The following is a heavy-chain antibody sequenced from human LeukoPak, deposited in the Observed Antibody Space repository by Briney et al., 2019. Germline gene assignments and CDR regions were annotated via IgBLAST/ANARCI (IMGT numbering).Heavy chain of an antibody. J-gene: IGHJ5*02. V-gene: IGHV3-21*01. CDR1: GFTFSSYS. D-gene: IGHD3-3*01. CDR3: ARGPKIFGVVIIVGDWFDP. Sequence: GGSLRLSCAASGFTFSSYSMNWVRQAXXXXXXXVSSISSSXXYIYYADSVKGRFTISRDNAKNSLYLQMNSLRAEDTAVYYCARGPKIFGVVIIVGDWFDPWGQGTLVTVSS. CDR2: ISSSXXYI.